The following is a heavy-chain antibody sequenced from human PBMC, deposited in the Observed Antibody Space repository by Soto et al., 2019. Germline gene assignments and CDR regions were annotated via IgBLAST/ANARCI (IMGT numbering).Heavy chain of an antibody. Sequence: EVQLVESGGGLAQPGGSLRLSCAASGFSLKENARNWVRQAPGRGLEWVSYISSSSGAIDYADSVKGRFTVSRDNAKNLLYLQMNSLRAEDTALYYCARDPSVGSTFYYYMDVWGEGTPVTVSS. CDR3: ARDPSVGSTFYYYMDV. J-gene: IGHJ6*03. CDR2: ISSSSGAI. V-gene: IGHV3-48*01. CDR1: GFSLKENA. D-gene: IGHD6-13*01.